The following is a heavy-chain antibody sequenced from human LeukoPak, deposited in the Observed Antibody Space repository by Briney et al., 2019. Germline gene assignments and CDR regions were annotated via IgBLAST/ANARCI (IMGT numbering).Heavy chain of an antibody. CDR1: GDSIGNDYYY. V-gene: IGHV4-61*02. Sequence: PSETLSLTCSVSGDSIGNDYYYYSWIRQPAGKGLEWLGRIHTLGTTDYNPSLKSRVTISSDTSKNQLSLRLTSVTVADTAVYYCVRGQGNCSGGSCYYLEAWGQGTLVTVSS. D-gene: IGHD2-15*01. J-gene: IGHJ4*02. CDR3: VRGQGNCSGGSCYYLEA. CDR2: IHTLGTT.